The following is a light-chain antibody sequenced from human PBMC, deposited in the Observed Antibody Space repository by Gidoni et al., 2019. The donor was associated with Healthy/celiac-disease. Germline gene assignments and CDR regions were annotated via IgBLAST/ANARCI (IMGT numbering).Light chain of an antibody. CDR3: AAWDDSLSAWV. J-gene: IGLJ3*02. V-gene: IGLV1-47*01. CDR2: RNK. Sequence: QSVLTQPPSASGTPGQRVTISCSGSSSNIGSNYVYWYQQLPGTAPKLLIHRNKQRPSGVPDRFSGSKSGTSASLAISGLRSEDEADYYCAAWDDSLSAWVFGGGTKLTVL. CDR1: SSNIGSNY.